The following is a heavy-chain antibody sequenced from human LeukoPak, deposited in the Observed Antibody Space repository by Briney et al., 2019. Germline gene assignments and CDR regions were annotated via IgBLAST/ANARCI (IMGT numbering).Heavy chain of an antibody. CDR1: GSTFTSYG. D-gene: IGHD3-22*01. CDR2: ISAYNGNT. Sequence: GASVKLSCKASGSTFTSYGISWVRQAPGQGLEWMGWISAYNGNTNYAQKLQGRVTMTTDTTTSTAYMELRSLRSDDTAVYYCAITSYDSSGYYPFGYFDLWGRGTLVTVSS. V-gene: IGHV1-18*01. J-gene: IGHJ2*01. CDR3: AITSYDSSGYYPFGYFDL.